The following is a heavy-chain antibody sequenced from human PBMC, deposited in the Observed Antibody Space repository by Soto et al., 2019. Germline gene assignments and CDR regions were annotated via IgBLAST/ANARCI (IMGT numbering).Heavy chain of an antibody. CDR1: GDSISSGAW. Sequence: QVQLQESGPGLVKASETLSLTCAVSGDSISSGAWWSWVRQSPGKGLQWIGEIYHSGNTRNNPSFKSRFTMSVDKSNNQFSLNLMSVTAADTATYYCARDSRTGCSSTDCYMSWGRGILVTVSS. V-gene: IGHV4-4*02. J-gene: IGHJ5*02. CDR2: IYHSGNT. D-gene: IGHD2-2*01. CDR3: ARDSRTGCSSTDCYMS.